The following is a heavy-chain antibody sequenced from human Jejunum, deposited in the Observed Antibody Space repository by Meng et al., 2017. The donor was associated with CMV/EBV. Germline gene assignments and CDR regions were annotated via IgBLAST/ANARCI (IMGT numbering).Heavy chain of an antibody. Sequence: EVQLVESGGGLVQPGGSLKLSCAASGFTFSGSTMHWVRQASGKGLEWVGRIRTKANSYATAYAESVKGRFTISRDDSKNTADLRMDSLKTEDTAVYYCTTLSSGYYENFDSWGQGTLVTVSS. CDR2: IRTKANSYAT. V-gene: IGHV3-73*01. CDR3: TTLSSGYYENFDS. J-gene: IGHJ4*02. D-gene: IGHD3-22*01. CDR1: GFTFSGST.